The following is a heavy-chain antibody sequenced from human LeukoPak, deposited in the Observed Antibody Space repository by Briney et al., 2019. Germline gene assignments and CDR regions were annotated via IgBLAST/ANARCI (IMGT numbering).Heavy chain of an antibody. CDR2: ISGSDGSS. Sequence: GGSLRLSCAASGFTFSSYGMHWVRQAPGKGLESVSSISGSDGSSHYADFVKGRFTISRDNSKNTLHLQMNSLRAEDTAVYYCAKSLGVGGYTRYKGFDQWGQGTLVTVSS. D-gene: IGHD3-16*02. J-gene: IGHJ4*02. CDR3: AKSLGVGGYTRYKGFDQ. CDR1: GFTFSSYG. V-gene: IGHV3-23*01.